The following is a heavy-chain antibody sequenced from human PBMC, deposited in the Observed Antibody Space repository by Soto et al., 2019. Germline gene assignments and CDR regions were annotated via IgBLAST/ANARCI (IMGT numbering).Heavy chain of an antibody. J-gene: IGHJ5*02. CDR1: GFTFSGSA. CDR2: IRSKANSYAK. D-gene: IGHD3-22*01. CDR3: TRQFKVWLFRWFDP. Sequence: EVQLVESGGGLVQPGGSLKLSCAASGFTFSGSAMHWVRQASGKGLEGVGRIRSKANSYAKAYAASVKGRFTISRDDSKNTAYLQMNSMKTEDTAVYYCTRQFKVWLFRWFDPWGQGTLVTVSS. V-gene: IGHV3-73*01.